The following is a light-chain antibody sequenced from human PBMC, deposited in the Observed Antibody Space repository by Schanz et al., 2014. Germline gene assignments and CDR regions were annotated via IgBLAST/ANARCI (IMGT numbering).Light chain of an antibody. J-gene: IGKJ1*01. CDR2: AAS. CDR1: QSISSY. CDR3: QQCYTIPWT. Sequence: DIQMTQSPFSLSPSVGDRVTITCRASQSISSYLNWYQEKPGKAPKLLIYAASSLQSGVPSRFSGSGSGTDFTLTVSSLQPEDFATYYCQQCYTIPWTFGQGTKVEIK. V-gene: IGKV1-39*01.